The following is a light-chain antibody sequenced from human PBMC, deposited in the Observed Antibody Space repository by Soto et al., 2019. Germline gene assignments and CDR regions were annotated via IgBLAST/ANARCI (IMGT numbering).Light chain of an antibody. CDR3: QQNGSTPPIT. CDR1: QSVSSSY. V-gene: IGKV3-20*01. J-gene: IGKJ5*01. Sequence: EIVLTQSPGTLSLSPGERATLSCRASQSVSSSYLAWYQQKPGQAPRLLIYGASSRATGIPDRFSGSRSGTDFTLTISRLEPEDFTVYYCQQNGSTPPITFGQGTRLEIK. CDR2: GAS.